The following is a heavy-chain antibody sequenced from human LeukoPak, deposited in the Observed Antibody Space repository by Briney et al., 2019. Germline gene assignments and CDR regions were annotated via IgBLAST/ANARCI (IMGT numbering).Heavy chain of an antibody. CDR2: IYYSGST. J-gene: IGHJ3*02. CDR3: ARLPGFRDVFDI. CDR1: GGSTSSYY. V-gene: IGHV4-59*08. Sequence: SETLSLTCTVSGGSTSSYYWSWIRQPPGKGLEWIGYIYYSGSTNYNPSLKSRVTISVDTSKNQFSLKLSSVTAADTAVYYCARLPGFRDVFDIWGQGTMVTVSS.